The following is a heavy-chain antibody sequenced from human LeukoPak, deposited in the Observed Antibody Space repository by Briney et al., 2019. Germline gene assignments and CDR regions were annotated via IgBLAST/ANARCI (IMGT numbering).Heavy chain of an antibody. J-gene: IGHJ4*02. CDR3: TTGYWYAWHDGY. D-gene: IGHD1-1*01. Sequence: GGPLRLSCVASGFIFSDACTRWVRQAPRRGLEWVGRSKSKADGETTDYAAPLKGRFTISRDDSNNTLYVQINSLKTEDTGVYYCTTGYWYAWHDGYWGQGTLVTVSS. V-gene: IGHV3-15*01. CDR1: GFIFSDAC. CDR2: SKSKADGETT.